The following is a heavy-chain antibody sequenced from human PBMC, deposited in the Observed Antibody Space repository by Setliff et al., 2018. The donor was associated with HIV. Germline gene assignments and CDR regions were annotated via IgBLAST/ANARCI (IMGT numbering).Heavy chain of an antibody. CDR3: ARVYYDILTGYGYFDD. V-gene: IGHV4-4*09. CDR2: IYSSGNT. D-gene: IGHD3-9*01. Sequence: SETLSLTCTVSGGSINNNQWSWIRQPPGKGLDWIGYIYSSGNTNYNPSLKSRVIISVDTSKNQFSLKLSSVTAADTAVYYCARVYYDILTGYGYFDDRGQGTLVTVSS. CDR1: GGSINNNQ. J-gene: IGHJ4*02.